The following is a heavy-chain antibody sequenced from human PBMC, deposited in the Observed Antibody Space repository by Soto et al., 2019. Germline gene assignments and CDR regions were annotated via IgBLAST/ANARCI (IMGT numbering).Heavy chain of an antibody. CDR1: GFTFSSYG. V-gene: IGHV3-30*18. CDR2: ISYDGSNK. J-gene: IGHJ5*02. CDR3: AKDLYDSEGWFDP. D-gene: IGHD3-3*01. Sequence: QVQLVESGGGVVQPGRSLRLSCAASGFTFSSYGVHWVRQAPGKGLEWVAVISYDGSNKYYADSVKGRFTISRDNSKNTLYLQMNSLRAEDTAVYYCAKDLYDSEGWFDPWGQGTLVTVSS.